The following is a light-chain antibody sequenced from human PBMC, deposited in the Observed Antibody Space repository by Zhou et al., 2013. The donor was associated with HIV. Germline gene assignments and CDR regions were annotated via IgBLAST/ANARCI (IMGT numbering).Light chain of an antibody. CDR3: QHYGDTVFT. CDR1: QSVSSSY. V-gene: IGKV3-20*01. J-gene: IGKJ4*01. Sequence: EIVMTQSPATLSLSPGERATLSCRASQSVSSSYLSWYQQKPGQAPRLLIYGASSRATGIPDRFSGSGSGTDFTLTISRLEPEDFAVYYCQHYGDTVFTFGGGTKVEIQ. CDR2: GAS.